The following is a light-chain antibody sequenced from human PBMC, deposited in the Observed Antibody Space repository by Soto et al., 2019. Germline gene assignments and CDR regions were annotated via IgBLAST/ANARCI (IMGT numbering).Light chain of an antibody. CDR3: MQALQTPLT. CDR2: LGS. V-gene: IGKV2-28*01. Sequence: DVVMTQSPLSLPVTPGEPASISCRSSQTLLHSNGYNYLYWYLQKPGQSPQLLIYLGSNRASGVPDRFSGSGSGTDFTLKISRVEAEDVEVYYCMQALQTPLTFGGGTKVEIK. CDR1: QTLLHSNGYNY. J-gene: IGKJ4*01.